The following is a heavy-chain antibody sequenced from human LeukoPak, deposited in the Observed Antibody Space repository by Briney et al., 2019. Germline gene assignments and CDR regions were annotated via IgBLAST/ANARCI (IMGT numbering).Heavy chain of an antibody. CDR2: IIPILGIA. D-gene: IGHD1-26*01. J-gene: IGHJ4*02. V-gene: IGHV1-69*04. CDR1: GGTFSSYA. Sequence: GASVKVSCKASGGTFSSYAISWVRQAPGQGLEWMGRIIPILGIANYAQKFQGRVTITADKSTSTAYMELSSLRSEDTAVYCCARDTVLRGATMVYWSQGTLVTVSS. CDR3: ARDTVLRGATMVY.